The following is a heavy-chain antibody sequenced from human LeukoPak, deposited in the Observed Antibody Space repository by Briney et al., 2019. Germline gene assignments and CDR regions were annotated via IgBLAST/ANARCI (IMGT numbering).Heavy chain of an antibody. D-gene: IGHD1-26*01. CDR3: ARAMAEEWELLR. CDR2: ITGSSGNI. V-gene: IGHV3-21*06. J-gene: IGHJ4*02. CDR1: GFTFSDYT. Sequence: GGSLRLSCAASGFTFSDYTIHWVRQAPGKGLEWVSSITGSSGNIYYADSVKGRFAISRDNAKNSLYLQMNSLRAEDTAVYYCARAMAEEWELLRWGQGTLVTVSS.